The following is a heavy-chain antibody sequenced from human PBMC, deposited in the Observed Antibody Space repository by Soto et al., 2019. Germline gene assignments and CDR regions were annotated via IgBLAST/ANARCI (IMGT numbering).Heavy chain of an antibody. D-gene: IGHD6-13*01. CDR3: ARVSATGTRWFDP. J-gene: IGHJ5*02. V-gene: IGHV4-31*03. CDR2: IYHNGRT. CDR1: GASMNSGAYY. Sequence: QVQLQESGPGLVKPSQTLSLTCTVSGASMNSGAYYWSWVRQPPGKGLEWIGYIYHNGRTYNNPSLMSRVTMSLDTSKNQFSLKLNSVSAAVTAVYYCARVSATGTRWFDPWGQGTLVTVSS.